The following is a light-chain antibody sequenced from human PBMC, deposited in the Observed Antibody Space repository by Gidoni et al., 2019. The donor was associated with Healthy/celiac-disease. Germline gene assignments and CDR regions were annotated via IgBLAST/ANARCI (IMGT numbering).Light chain of an antibody. V-gene: IGKV1-39*01. CDR3: QQSYSTPPCT. Sequence: DIQMTQSPSSLSASVGDRVTITCLASQSISSYLNWYQQKPGKAPKLLIYAASSLQSGVPSRFSGSGYGTDFTLTISSLQPEDFATYYCQQSYSTPPCTFGQGTKVEIK. CDR1: QSISSY. CDR2: AAS. J-gene: IGKJ1*01.